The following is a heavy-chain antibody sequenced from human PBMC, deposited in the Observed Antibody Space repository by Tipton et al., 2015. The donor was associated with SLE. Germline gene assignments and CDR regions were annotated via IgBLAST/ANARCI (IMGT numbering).Heavy chain of an antibody. Sequence: TLSLTCTVSGGSISSYYWSWIRQPPGKGLEWIGYIYTSGSTNYNPSLKSRVTISVDTSKNQFSLKLSSVTAADTAVYYCARPSPYYYDSSGYYYVGAFDIWGQGTMVTVSS. V-gene: IGHV4-4*09. D-gene: IGHD3-22*01. CDR1: GGSISSYY. CDR2: IYTSGST. CDR3: ARPSPYYYDSSGYYYVGAFDI. J-gene: IGHJ3*02.